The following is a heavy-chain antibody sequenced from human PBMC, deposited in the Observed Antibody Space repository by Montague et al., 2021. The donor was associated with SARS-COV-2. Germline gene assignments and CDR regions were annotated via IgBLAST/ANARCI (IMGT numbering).Heavy chain of an antibody. D-gene: IGHD3-10*01. Sequence: SLRLSCAASGFTFRSYAMSWVRQAPGKGLEWVSAISGGGGTTYYADSVKGRFTISRDNAKNTLYLQMNSLRAEDTAVYYCAKICGISGGDYWGQGTLVTVSS. V-gene: IGHV3-23*01. CDR3: AKICGISGGDY. J-gene: IGHJ4*02. CDR1: GFTFRSYA. CDR2: ISGGGGTT.